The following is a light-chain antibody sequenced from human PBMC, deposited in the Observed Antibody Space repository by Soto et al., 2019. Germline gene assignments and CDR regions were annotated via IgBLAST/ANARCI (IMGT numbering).Light chain of an antibody. CDR3: HLGESRPLST. CDR1: QSIRTY. V-gene: IGKV1-39*01. Sequence: EIQMTQSPSSLSASVGDTINITCRATQSIRTYLNWYQQKPGKAPKVLIFGAANLENGVPSRFSGSASGTDFTLSFNCLQPEDFAAYYFHLGESRPLSTLGEGTKVEIK. CDR2: GAA. J-gene: IGKJ2*01.